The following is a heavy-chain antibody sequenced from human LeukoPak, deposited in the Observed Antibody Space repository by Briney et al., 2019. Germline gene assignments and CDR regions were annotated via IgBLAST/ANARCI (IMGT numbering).Heavy chain of an antibody. CDR1: GGSIRSSDYY. V-gene: IGHV4-61*08. J-gene: IGHJ4*02. CDR3: AREGYYDSSGSFDY. Sequence: TSETLSLTCTVSGGSIRSSDYYWGWIRQPPGKGLEWIGYIYYSGSTNYNPSLKSRVTISVDTSKNQFSLKLSSVTAADTAVYYCAREGYYDSSGSFDYWGQGTLVTVSS. CDR2: IYYSGST. D-gene: IGHD3-22*01.